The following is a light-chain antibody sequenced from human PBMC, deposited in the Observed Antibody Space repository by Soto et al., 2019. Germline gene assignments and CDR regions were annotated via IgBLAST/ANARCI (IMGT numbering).Light chain of an antibody. CDR2: GAS. CDR3: QQYGSSPPLT. Sequence: EIVLTQSPGTLSLSPGERATLSCRASQSVSSNYLAWYQQKPGQAPRLLIYGASSRATGIPDRFSGSGSGTDFTLTISGLETEDFAVYYCQQYGSSPPLTFGGGTKVEIK. CDR1: QSVSSNY. V-gene: IGKV3-20*01. J-gene: IGKJ4*01.